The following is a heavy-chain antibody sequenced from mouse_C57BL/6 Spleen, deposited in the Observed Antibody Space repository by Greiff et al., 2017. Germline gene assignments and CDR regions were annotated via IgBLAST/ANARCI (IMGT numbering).Heavy chain of an antibody. CDR2: IDPSDSYT. Sequence: QVQLQQPGAELVRPGTSVKLSCKASGYTFTSYWMHWVKQRPGQGLEWIGVIDPSDSYTNYNQKFKGKATLTVDTSSSTAYMQLSSLTSEDSAVYYCARGYYGSSYFDYWGKGTTLTVSS. V-gene: IGHV1-59*01. CDR1: GYTFTSYW. J-gene: IGHJ2*01. D-gene: IGHD1-1*01. CDR3: ARGYYGSSYFDY.